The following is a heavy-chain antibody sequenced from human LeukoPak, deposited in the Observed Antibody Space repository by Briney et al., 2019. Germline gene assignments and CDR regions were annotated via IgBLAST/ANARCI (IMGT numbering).Heavy chain of an antibody. CDR2: IYSGGST. Sequence: GGSLRLSCAASGFTVSSNYMSWVRQAPGKGLEWVSVIYSGGSTYYADSVKGRFTISRDNSKNTLYLQMNSLRAEDTAVYYCARETPEGSSCWTHYYYYYYMDVWGKGTTVTVSS. CDR3: ARETPEGSSCWTHYYYYYYMDV. D-gene: IGHD6-13*01. CDR1: GFTVSSNY. V-gene: IGHV3-66*02. J-gene: IGHJ6*03.